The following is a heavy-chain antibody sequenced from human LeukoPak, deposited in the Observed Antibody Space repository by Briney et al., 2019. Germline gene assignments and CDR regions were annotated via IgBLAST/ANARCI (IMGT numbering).Heavy chain of an antibody. CDR3: ARLRQRWLQFGGLGAFDI. CDR1: GYSFPNYW. J-gene: IGHJ3*02. V-gene: IGHV5-51*01. D-gene: IGHD5-24*01. CDR2: IYPDDSDT. Sequence: GESLKISCQGSGYSFPNYWIGWVRQMPGKGLEWMGIIYPDDSDTRYSPSFQGQVTISADKSISTAYLQWSSLKASGTAMYYCARLRQRWLQFGGLGAFDIWGQGTMVTVSS.